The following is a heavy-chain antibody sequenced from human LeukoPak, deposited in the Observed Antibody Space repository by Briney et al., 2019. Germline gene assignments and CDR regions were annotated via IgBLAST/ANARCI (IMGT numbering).Heavy chain of an antibody. CDR1: GYTFTSYA. Sequence: GASVKVSCKASGYTFTSYAMHWVRQAPGQRLEWMGWINAGNGNTKYSQKFQGRVTITRDTSAITAYMELSSLRSEDTAVYYCARGRRARYRGYGEYYHAMDVWGQGTTVTVSS. D-gene: IGHD4-17*01. CDR2: INAGNGNT. J-gene: IGHJ6*02. V-gene: IGHV1-3*01. CDR3: ARGRRARYRGYGEYYHAMDV.